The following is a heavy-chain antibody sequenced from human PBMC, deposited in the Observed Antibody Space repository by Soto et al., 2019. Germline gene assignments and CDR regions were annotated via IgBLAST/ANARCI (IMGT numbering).Heavy chain of an antibody. V-gene: IGHV1-3*01. CDR3: GRDWTHYDSSGPGDY. Sequence: ASVKVSCKASGYTFTIYPMHWVRQAPGQGLEWMGWINAGNGDTKYSQKFQGRVTITRDTSASTAYMELSSLRSEDTAVYYCGRDWTHYDSSGPGDYWGQGTLVTVSS. J-gene: IGHJ4*02. CDR2: INAGNGDT. D-gene: IGHD3-22*01. CDR1: GYTFTIYP.